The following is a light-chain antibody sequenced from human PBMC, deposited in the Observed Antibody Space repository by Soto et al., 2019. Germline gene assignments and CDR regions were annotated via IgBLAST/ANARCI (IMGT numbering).Light chain of an antibody. J-gene: IGKJ5*01. V-gene: IGKV3-20*01. CDR1: QSVTSTS. CDR2: GAS. Sequence: EIVLTQSPGTMSLSPGDRASLYCRARQSVTSTSLAWDQQKPGQAPRLLSLGASNRATGIPDRFSGSGSGTDFTLTLTRLEPEDFALYYCHQYGNPPPYPFGRGKRLEIK. CDR3: HQYGNPPPYP.